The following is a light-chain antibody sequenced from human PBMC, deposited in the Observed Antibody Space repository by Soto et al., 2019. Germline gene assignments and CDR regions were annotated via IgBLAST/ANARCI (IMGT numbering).Light chain of an antibody. Sequence: EIGLTQSPATLSLSPGERATLSCRASKSVSRYLAWYQQKPGQAPRLLIHDTSTRATGVPDTFSGSGSGTEFTLSISSLEPEDSAMYYCQQRFSWPPTFGGGTHVEIK. CDR1: KSVSRY. CDR3: QQRFSWPPT. CDR2: DTS. J-gene: IGKJ4*01. V-gene: IGKV3-11*01.